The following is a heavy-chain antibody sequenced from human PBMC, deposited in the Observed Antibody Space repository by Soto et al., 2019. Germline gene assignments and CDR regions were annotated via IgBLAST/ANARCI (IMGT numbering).Heavy chain of an antibody. V-gene: IGHV3-23*01. Sequence: EVQLLESGGGLLKPGGPRRLPCAGTGLTFRSYGRSWAAQAPGKGLEWVSTIRGSAGNANYADSVKGRFTISRDDSTNTVHLQMNSLRPDDTAVYYCAKHLWFGESVFDPWGQGTLVVVSS. D-gene: IGHD3-10*01. CDR1: GLTFRSYG. CDR2: IRGSAGNA. J-gene: IGHJ5*02. CDR3: AKHLWFGESVFDP.